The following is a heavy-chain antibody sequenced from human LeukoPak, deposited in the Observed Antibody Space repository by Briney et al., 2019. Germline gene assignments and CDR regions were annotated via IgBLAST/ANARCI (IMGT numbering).Heavy chain of an antibody. D-gene: IGHD6-6*01. CDR2: TNSSGSTL. CDR1: GFTFSDNY. J-gene: IGHJ5*02. Sequence: PAVTLRLSGSASGFTFSDNYRSWIRQAPGNGLEGCLYTNSSGSTLYYADYVKGRMTISRDNAKDYLDLQMNSLRAEDAAVYYCARETGLPPPYSSTSQFDPWGQGTLVTVSS. V-gene: IGHV3-11*01. CDR3: ARETGLPPPYSSTSQFDP.